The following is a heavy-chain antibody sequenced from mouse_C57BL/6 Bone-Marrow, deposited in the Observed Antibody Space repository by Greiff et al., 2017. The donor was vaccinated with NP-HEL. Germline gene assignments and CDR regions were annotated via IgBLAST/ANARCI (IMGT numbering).Heavy chain of an antibody. D-gene: IGHD1-1*01. CDR3: ARGAYHSGSSYAMDY. CDR2: IYPRSGNT. J-gene: IGHJ4*01. CDR1: GYTFTSYG. Sequence: QVQLKESGAELARPGASVKLSCKASGYTFTSYGISWVKQRTGQGLEWIGEIYPRSGNTYYNEKFKGQATLTADKSSSTAYMELRSLTSEDSAVYFCARGAYHSGSSYAMDYWGQGTSVTVSS. V-gene: IGHV1-81*01.